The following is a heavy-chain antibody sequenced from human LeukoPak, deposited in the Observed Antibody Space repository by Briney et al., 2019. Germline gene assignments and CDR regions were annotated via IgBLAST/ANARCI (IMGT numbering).Heavy chain of an antibody. J-gene: IGHJ4*02. D-gene: IGHD6-13*01. CDR1: GGSISSYY. CDR2: IYYSGST. CDR3: ARMYSSSWYYFDY. Sequence: SETLSLTCTVSGGSISSYYWSWIRQPPGKGLEWIGYIYYSGSTNYNPSLKSRVTISVDTSKNQFSLKLSSVTAADTAVYYCARMYSSSWYYFDYWGQGTLVTVSS. V-gene: IGHV4-59*01.